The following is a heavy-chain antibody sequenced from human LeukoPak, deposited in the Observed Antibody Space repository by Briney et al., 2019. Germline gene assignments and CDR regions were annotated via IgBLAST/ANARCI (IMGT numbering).Heavy chain of an antibody. CDR2: IPYDGSNK. D-gene: IGHD2-15*01. J-gene: IGHJ5*02. CDR3: ARGADGVSSNSRGWFDP. CDR1: GFTFSSYA. V-gene: IGHV3-30*04. Sequence: PGRTLRLSCAASGFTFSSYAMHWVRQAPGKGLEWVALIPYDGSNKYYADSVKGRFTVSRDNSKNTLYLQMNSLRAEDTAVYSCARGADGVSSNSRGWFDPWGQGTLVTVSS.